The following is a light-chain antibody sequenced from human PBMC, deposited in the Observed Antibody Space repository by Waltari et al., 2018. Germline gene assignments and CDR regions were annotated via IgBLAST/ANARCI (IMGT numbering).Light chain of an antibody. CDR2: WAS. J-gene: IGKJ1*01. CDR1: QSVLHRSNSKTY. CDR3: QQYYTTPRT. V-gene: IGKV4-1*01. Sequence: DLVMTQSPDSLAVSLGERATINCRSSQSVLHRSNSKTYLAWYQQKPGHPPKLLIYWASTRESGVPDRFSGSGSGTDFTRTIGSLQAEDVAVYYCQQYYTTPRTFGHGTKVEIK.